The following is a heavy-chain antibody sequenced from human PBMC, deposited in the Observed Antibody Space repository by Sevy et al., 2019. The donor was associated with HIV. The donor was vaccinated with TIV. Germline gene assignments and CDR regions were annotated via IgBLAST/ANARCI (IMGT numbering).Heavy chain of an antibody. CDR1: GYTLTQLS. CDR2: FDPEDGKT. V-gene: IGHV1-24*01. CDR3: AVTKDYYDSCGYPFDY. J-gene: IGHJ4*02. Sequence: ASVKVSCKVSGYTLTQLSMHWVRQAPGKGLEWMGTFDPEDGKTIYAQKFQGRVTMTEDKSTDTAYMQLTSLRSEDTAVFYCAVTKDYYDSCGYPFDYWGLGTLVTVSS. D-gene: IGHD3-22*01.